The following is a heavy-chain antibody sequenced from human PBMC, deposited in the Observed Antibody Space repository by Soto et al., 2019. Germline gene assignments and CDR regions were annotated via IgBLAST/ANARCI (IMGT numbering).Heavy chain of an antibody. CDR1: EFTFSGYS. J-gene: IGHJ4*02. Sequence: PGRSLRLSCAASEFTFSGYSMNCVRQAPGKGLEWVSSISSSSSYIYYADSVKGRFTISRDNSKNTLYLQMNSLRAEDTALYYCAKDRPLWFWELSDQCLYYWGQGTLVTVSS. V-gene: IGHV3-21*01. D-gene: IGHD3-10*01. CDR2: ISSSSSYI. CDR3: AKDRPLWFWELSDQCLYY.